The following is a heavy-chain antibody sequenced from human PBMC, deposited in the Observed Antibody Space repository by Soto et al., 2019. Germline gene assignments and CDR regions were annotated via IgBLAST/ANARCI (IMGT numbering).Heavy chain of an antibody. D-gene: IGHD2-15*01. V-gene: IGHV3-30*18. CDR2: ISYDGSNK. Sequence: HPGGSLRLSCAASGFTFSSYGMHWVRQAPGKGLEWVAGISYDGSNKYYADSVKGRFTISRDNSKNTLYLQMNSLRAEDTAVYYCAKDYGAATPNYYYGMDFWGQGTTVTVSS. CDR3: AKDYGAATPNYYYGMDF. J-gene: IGHJ6*02. CDR1: GFTFSSYG.